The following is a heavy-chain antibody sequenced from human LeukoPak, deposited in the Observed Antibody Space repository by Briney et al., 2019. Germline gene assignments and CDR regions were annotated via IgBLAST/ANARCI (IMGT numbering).Heavy chain of an antibody. CDR3: AKDRPNFYETSGSYYKIKGDF. CDR1: GFTFNTHA. V-gene: IGHV3-23*01. D-gene: IGHD3-10*01. J-gene: IGHJ4*02. CDR2: ITCSGRTP. Sequence: GGSLRLSCEASGFTFNTHAMSWVRQAPGKGLEWVASITCSGRTPYYTDSVKGRFTISRDNSKNTLYLQMNSLRGEDTAAYYCAKDRPNFYETSGSYYKIKGDFWGQGSLVTVSS.